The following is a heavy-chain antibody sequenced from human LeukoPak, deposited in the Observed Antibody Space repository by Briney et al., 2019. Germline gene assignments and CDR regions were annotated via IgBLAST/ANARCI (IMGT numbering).Heavy chain of an antibody. D-gene: IGHD5-12*01. V-gene: IGHV4-34*01. CDR2: INHSGST. J-gene: IGHJ4*02. CDR1: GGSFSGYC. Sequence: SETLSLTCAVYGGSFSGYCWSWIRQPPGKGLDWIGEINHSGSTNYNPSLKSRVTISVDTSKNQFSLKLSSVTAADTAVYYCARHPAAGVATVFDYWGQGTLVTVSS. CDR3: ARHPAAGVATVFDY.